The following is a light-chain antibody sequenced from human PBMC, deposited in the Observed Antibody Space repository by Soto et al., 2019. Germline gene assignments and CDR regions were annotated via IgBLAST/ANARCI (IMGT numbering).Light chain of an antibody. J-gene: IGLJ2*01. V-gene: IGLV8-61*01. CDR1: SGSVSTTYY. CDR3: MLYMGGGLVV. CDR2: STN. Sequence: QTVVTQEQSFSVSPGGSVTLTSGLTSGSVSTTYYPSWYQQTPGQAPRTLIYSTNIRSSGVPDRFSGSILGNKAALTITGAQADNESDYHCMLYMGGGLVVFGGGTKVTVL.